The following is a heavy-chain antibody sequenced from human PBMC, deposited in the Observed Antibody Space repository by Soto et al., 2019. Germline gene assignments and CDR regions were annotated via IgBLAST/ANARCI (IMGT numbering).Heavy chain of an antibody. CDR3: ARGGDIVVVPAAELYYFDY. Sequence: GGSLRLSCAASGFTFSSYAMHWVRQAPGKGLEWVAVISYDGSNKYYADSVKGRFTISRDNSKNTLYLQMNSLRAEDTAVYYCARGGDIVVVPAAELYYFDYWGQGTLVTVSS. D-gene: IGHD2-2*01. CDR2: ISYDGSNK. V-gene: IGHV3-30-3*01. J-gene: IGHJ4*02. CDR1: GFTFSSYA.